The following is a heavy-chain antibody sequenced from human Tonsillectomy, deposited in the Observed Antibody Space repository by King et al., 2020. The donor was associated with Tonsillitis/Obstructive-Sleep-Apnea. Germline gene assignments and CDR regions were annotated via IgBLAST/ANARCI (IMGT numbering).Heavy chain of an antibody. CDR1: GYTFTTYG. CDR3: AREGQLYNYENRGYHYGGIDF. J-gene: IGHJ4*02. Sequence: QLVQSGAEVKKPGASVKVSCKASGYTFTTYGISWVRQDPGQGLEWMGWISAYDFKTNYAQKFQDRFTMTIDTSTSTAYMEMRSLRSEDTAVYYCAREGQLYNYENRGYHYGGIDFWGQGTLVTVSS. V-gene: IGHV1-18*01. CDR2: ISAYDFKT. D-gene: IGHD3-22*01.